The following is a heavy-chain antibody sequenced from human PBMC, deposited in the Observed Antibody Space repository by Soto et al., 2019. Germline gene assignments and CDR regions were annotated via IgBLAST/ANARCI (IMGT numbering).Heavy chain of an antibody. CDR2: IYYSGST. V-gene: IGHV4-59*08. CDR1: GGSISSYY. Sequence: PSETLSLTCTVSGGSISSYYWSWIRQPPGKGLEWIGYIYYSGSTYYNPSLKSRVTISVDTSKNQFSLKLSSVTAADTAVYYCARTSAVVGYFDYWGQGTLVTVSS. CDR3: ARTSAVVGYFDY. J-gene: IGHJ4*02. D-gene: IGHD2-15*01.